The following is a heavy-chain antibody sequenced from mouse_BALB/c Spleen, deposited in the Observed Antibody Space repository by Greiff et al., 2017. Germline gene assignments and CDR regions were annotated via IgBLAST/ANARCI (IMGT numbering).Heavy chain of an antibody. J-gene: IGHJ4*01. CDR2: IYPGDGDT. D-gene: IGHD2-1*01. CDR3: ARKEDYYGNYPYAMDY. V-gene: IGHV1-87*01. CDR1: GYTFTSYW. Sequence: QVQLQQSGAELARPGASVKLSCKASGYTFTSYWMQWVKQRPGQGLEWIGAIYPGDGDTRYTQKFKGKATLTADKSSSTAYMQLSSLASEDSAVYYCARKEDYYGNYPYAMDYWGQGTSVTVSS.